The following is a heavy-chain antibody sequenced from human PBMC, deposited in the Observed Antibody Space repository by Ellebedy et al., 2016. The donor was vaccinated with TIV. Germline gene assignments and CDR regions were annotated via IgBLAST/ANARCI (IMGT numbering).Heavy chain of an antibody. J-gene: IGHJ4*02. CDR2: IKSEPDGGTT. V-gene: IGHV3-15*01. Sequence: GGSLRLXXVGSRFTFSNAWMNWVRQAPGKGLEWIGRIKSEPDGGTTDYAAPVKGRFTISRDNAKNSLYLQMNSLRAEDTAVYYCANGPPMVRGVHFDYWGQGTLVTVSS. D-gene: IGHD3-10*01. CDR1: RFTFSNAW. CDR3: ANGPPMVRGVHFDY.